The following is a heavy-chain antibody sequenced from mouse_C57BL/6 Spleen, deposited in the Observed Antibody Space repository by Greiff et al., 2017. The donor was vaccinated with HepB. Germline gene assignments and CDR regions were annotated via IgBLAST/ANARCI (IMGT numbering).Heavy chain of an antibody. V-gene: IGHV5-17*01. CDR3: ARNMVTTGYFDY. Sequence: EVQLVESGGGLVKPGGSLKLSCAASGFTFSDYGMHWVRQAPEKGLEWVAYISSGSSTIYYADTVKGRFTISRDNAKNTLFLQMTSLRSEDTAMYYCARNMVTTGYFDYWGQGTTLTVSS. J-gene: IGHJ2*01. D-gene: IGHD2-2*01. CDR2: ISSGSSTI. CDR1: GFTFSDYG.